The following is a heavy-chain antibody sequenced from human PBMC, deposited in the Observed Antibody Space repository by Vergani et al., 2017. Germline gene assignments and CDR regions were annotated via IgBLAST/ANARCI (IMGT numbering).Heavy chain of an antibody. CDR3: ARSTDMAGMDV. CDR1: GFTFSSYS. CDR2: ISSSSSYI. Sequence: EVQLGESGGGLVKPGGSLRLSCAASGFTFSSYSMNWVRQAPGTGLEWVSSISSSSSYIYYADSVKGRCTISSDNAKNSLYLQMNSLRAEDTAVYYCARSTDMAGMDVWGQGTTVTVSS. J-gene: IGHJ6*02. D-gene: IGHD5-24*01. V-gene: IGHV3-21*01.